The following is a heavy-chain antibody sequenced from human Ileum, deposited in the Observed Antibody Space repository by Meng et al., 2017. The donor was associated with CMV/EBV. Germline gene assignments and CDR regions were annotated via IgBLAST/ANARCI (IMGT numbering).Heavy chain of an antibody. CDR1: GDSVSGSGYY. V-gene: IGHV4-61*08. Sequence: TLSLTCTVSGDSVSGSGYYWMWIRQTPGRGLEWIGNMYDRGTTTYNPSLKSRVSISVDKSKNQFSMKLSSVTAADTAVYYCARWFDPWGQGILVTVSS. CDR2: MYDRGTT. J-gene: IGHJ5*02. CDR3: ARWFDP.